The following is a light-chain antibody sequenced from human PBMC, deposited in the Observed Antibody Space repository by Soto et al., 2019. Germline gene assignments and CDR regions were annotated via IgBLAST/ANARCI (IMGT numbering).Light chain of an antibody. J-gene: IGKJ2*01. CDR1: QSVSSSY. CDR3: QQSNNWPYT. Sequence: EIVLTQSPGTLSLSPGERATLSCRACQSVSSSYLAWYHQKPGQAPRLLIYGASSRATGIPDRFSGSGSGTDFTLTISRLEPEDFAVYYCQQSNNWPYTFGQGTKLEIK. V-gene: IGKV3-20*01. CDR2: GAS.